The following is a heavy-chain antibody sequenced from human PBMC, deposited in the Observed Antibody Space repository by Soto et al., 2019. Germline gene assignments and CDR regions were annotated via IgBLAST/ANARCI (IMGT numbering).Heavy chain of an antibody. J-gene: IGHJ6*02. CDR3: ARGNVLRFLEWPLYGMDV. CDR1: GGTFSSYA. D-gene: IGHD3-3*01. Sequence: ASVKVSCKASGGTFSSYAISWVRQAPGQGLEWMGGIIPIFGTANYAQKFQGRVTITADESTSTAYMELSSLRSEDTAVYYCARGNVLRFLEWPLYGMDVWGQGTTVTVSS. V-gene: IGHV1-69*13. CDR2: IIPIFGTA.